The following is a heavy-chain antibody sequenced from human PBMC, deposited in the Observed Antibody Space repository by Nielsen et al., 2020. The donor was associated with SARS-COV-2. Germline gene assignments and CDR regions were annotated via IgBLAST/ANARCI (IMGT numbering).Heavy chain of an antibody. D-gene: IGHD3-9*01. CDR3: ARDLLGAAYYDILTGYSDWFDP. V-gene: IGHV1-18*04. Sequence: ASVKVSCKASGYTFTGYYMHWVRQAPGQGLEWMGWISAYNGNRNYVQKFQGRVTMTTDTSTSTAYMELRSLRSDDTAVYYCARDLLGAAYYDILTGYSDWFDPWGQGTLVTVSS. CDR1: GYTFTGYY. CDR2: ISAYNGNR. J-gene: IGHJ5*02.